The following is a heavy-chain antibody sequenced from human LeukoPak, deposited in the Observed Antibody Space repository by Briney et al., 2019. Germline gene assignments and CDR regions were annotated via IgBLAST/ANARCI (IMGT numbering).Heavy chain of an antibody. CDR2: IGRSGNYI. J-gene: IGHJ6*03. CDR1: GFTFGAYT. Sequence: GGSLRLSCAAAGFTFGAYTLNWVRQAPGKGLEWVSSIGRSGNYIYHADSVKGRFTISRDNAKNSLYLQMRTLRAEDTAVYYSARQDGPYMDVWGKGTTVTVSS. D-gene: IGHD5-24*01. CDR3: ARQDGPYMDV. V-gene: IGHV3-21*01.